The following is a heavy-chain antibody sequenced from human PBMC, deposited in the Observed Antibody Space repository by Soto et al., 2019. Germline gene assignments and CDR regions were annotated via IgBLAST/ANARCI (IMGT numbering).Heavy chain of an antibody. V-gene: IGHV3-30-3*01. D-gene: IGHD3-16*01. CDR2: ISYDGSNK. CDR3: ARDGLLGYFDY. CDR1: GFTFSSYA. Sequence: QVQMVESGGGVVQPGRSLRLSCAASGFTFSSYAMHWVRQAPGKGLEWVAVISYDGSNKYYADSVKGRFTISRDNSKNTLYLQMNSPRAEDTAVYYCARDGLLGYFDYWGQGTLVTVSS. J-gene: IGHJ4*02.